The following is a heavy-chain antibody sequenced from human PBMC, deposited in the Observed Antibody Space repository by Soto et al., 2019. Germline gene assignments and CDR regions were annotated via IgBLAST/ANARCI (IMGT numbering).Heavy chain of an antibody. CDR2: IHHGVNI. D-gene: IGHD2-2*01. CDR1: GDSILITNW. V-gene: IGHV4-4*02. CDR3: ARVRQYYSRTNCYHDP. Sequence: SETLSLTCAVSGDSILITNWWHWVRQSPDKGLEWIEEIHHGVNINYNPSLKSRVNRSMDKSKNQFSLKLNSVTAADTAVYYCARVRQYYSRTNCYHDPWGQGXLVTVYS. J-gene: IGHJ5*02.